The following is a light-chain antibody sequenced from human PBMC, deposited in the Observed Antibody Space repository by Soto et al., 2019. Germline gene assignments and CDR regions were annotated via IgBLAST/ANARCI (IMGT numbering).Light chain of an antibody. CDR1: SSNIGGSS. V-gene: IGLV1-51*01. CDR2: DDN. J-gene: IGLJ1*01. CDR3: GSWDSSLSAYV. Sequence: QSAMTQPPSVSAAPGQKVTISCSGSSSNIGGSSVSWYQQLPGTAPKLLIYDDNKRPSGIPDRFSGSKSGTSATLGITGFQTGDEADYYCGSWDSSLSAYVFGTGTKLTVL.